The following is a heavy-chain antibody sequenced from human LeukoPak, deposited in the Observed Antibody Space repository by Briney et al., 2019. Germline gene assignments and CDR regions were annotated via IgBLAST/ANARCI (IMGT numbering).Heavy chain of an antibody. Sequence: VKVSCKASGYTFTSYGISWVRQAPGQGLEWMGWISAYNGNTNYAQKFQGRVTMTRDTSTSTVYMELSSLRSEDTAVYYCARAYYYVTPTPLDYWGQGTLVTVSS. D-gene: IGHD3-10*02. CDR2: ISAYNGNT. J-gene: IGHJ4*02. CDR3: ARAYYYVTPTPLDY. V-gene: IGHV1-18*01. CDR1: GYTFTSYG.